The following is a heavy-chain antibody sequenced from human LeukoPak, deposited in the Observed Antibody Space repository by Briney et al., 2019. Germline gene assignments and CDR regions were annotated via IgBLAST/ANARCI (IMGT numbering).Heavy chain of an antibody. J-gene: IGHJ4*02. CDR1: GYTFTGYY. V-gene: IGHV1-2*02. D-gene: IGHD2-2*01. CDR3: AAVVPAAMGPFDY. Sequence: ASVKDSCKASGYTFTGYYLHWVRPAPGQGLEWMGWINPNSGGTNYAQKFPGRVTMTRDTSISTAYMEQSRLRSDDTAVYYCAAVVPAAMGPFDYWGQGTLVTVSS. CDR2: INPNSGGT.